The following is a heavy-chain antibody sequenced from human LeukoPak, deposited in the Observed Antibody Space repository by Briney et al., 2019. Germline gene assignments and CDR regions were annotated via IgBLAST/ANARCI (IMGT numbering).Heavy chain of an antibody. CDR3: ARDRRRKFDP. Sequence: GGSLRLSCAASGSTFSSYWMSWVRQASGKGLEWVANIKQDGSEKYYVDSVKGRFTISRDNAKNSLYLQMNSLRAEDTAVYYCARDRRRKFDPWGQGTLVTVSS. J-gene: IGHJ5*02. D-gene: IGHD6-6*01. CDR1: GSTFSSYW. CDR2: IKQDGSEK. V-gene: IGHV3-7*01.